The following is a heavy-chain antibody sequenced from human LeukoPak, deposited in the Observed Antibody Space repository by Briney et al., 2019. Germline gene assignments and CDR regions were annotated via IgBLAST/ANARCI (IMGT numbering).Heavy chain of an antibody. CDR2: MNPNSGNT. CDR3: ARTRRTVNDAFDI. D-gene: IGHD4-17*01. V-gene: IGHV1-8*01. Sequence: ASVKVSCKASGYTFTSYDINWVRQATGQGLEWMGWMNPNSGNTGYAQKFQGRVTMTRNTSISTAYMELSSLRSEDTAVYYCARTRRTVNDAFDIWGQGTMVTVSS. CDR1: GYTFTSYD. J-gene: IGHJ3*02.